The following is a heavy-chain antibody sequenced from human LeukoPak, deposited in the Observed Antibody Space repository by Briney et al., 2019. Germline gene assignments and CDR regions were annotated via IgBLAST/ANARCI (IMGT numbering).Heavy chain of an antibody. Sequence: PSQTLSLTCTVSGGSISSGSYYWSWIRQPAGKGLEWIGRIYTSGSTNCNPSLKSRVTISVDTSKNQFSLKLSSVTAADTAVYYCARGSGELLPGWGAFDIWGQGTMVTVSS. CDR1: GGSISSGSYY. CDR2: IYTSGST. D-gene: IGHD1-7*01. V-gene: IGHV4-61*02. J-gene: IGHJ3*02. CDR3: ARGSGELLPGWGAFDI.